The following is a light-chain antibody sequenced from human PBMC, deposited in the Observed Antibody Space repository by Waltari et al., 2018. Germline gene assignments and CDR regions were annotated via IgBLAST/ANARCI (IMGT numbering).Light chain of an antibody. Sequence: DFQMTQSPSSLSASVGDRVTITCRASENVNNYLNWYQQKPGKAPKLLIYKASTLQSGVPSRFSGSGSGTAYTFTISSLQSEDVATYYCQQNNVTPLTFGGGTKVEIK. V-gene: IGKV1-39*01. CDR1: ENVNNY. J-gene: IGKJ4*01. CDR2: KAS. CDR3: QQNNVTPLT.